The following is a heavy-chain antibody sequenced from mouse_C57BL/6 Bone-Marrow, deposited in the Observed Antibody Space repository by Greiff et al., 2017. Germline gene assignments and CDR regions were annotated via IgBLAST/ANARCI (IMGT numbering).Heavy chain of an antibody. V-gene: IGHV1-50*01. J-gene: IGHJ1*03. CDR1: GYTFTSYW. Sequence: VQLQQPGAELVKPGASVKLSCKASGYTFTSYWMQWVKQRPGQGLEWIGEIDPSDSYTNYNQKFKGKATLTVDTSSSTAYMQLSSLTSEDSAVYYCAREGYGPWYFDVWGTGTTVTVSS. CDR3: AREGYGPWYFDV. CDR2: IDPSDSYT. D-gene: IGHD1-1*01.